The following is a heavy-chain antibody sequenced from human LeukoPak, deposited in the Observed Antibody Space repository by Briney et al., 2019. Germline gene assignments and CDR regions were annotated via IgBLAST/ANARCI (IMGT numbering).Heavy chain of an antibody. CDR2: ISYDGSNK. Sequence: GGSLRLSCAASGFTFSSYAMHWVRQAPGKGLEWVAVISYDGSNKYYADSVKGRFTISRDNSKNTLYLQMNSLRAEDTAVYYCARDAEMATITSGYWGQGTLVTVSS. CDR3: ARDAEMATITSGY. V-gene: IGHV3-30*01. D-gene: IGHD5-24*01. J-gene: IGHJ4*02. CDR1: GFTFSSYA.